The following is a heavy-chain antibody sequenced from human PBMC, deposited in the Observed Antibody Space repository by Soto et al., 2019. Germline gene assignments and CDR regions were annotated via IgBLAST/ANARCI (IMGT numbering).Heavy chain of an antibody. V-gene: IGHV1-3*01. Sequence: ASVKVSCKASGYTFTSYAMHWVRQAPGQRLEWMGWINAGNGNTKYSQKFQGRVTITRDTSASTAHMELSSLRSEDTAVYYCARARGYSGYDNTLYYYYYGMDVWGQGTTVTVSS. CDR2: INAGNGNT. CDR1: GYTFTSYA. D-gene: IGHD5-12*01. J-gene: IGHJ6*02. CDR3: ARARGYSGYDNTLYYYYYGMDV.